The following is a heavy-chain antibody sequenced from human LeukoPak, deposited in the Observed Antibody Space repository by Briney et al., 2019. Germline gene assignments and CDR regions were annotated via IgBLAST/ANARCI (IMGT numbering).Heavy chain of an antibody. J-gene: IGHJ4*02. CDR3: ARRHHFGFLDS. Sequence: GGSLLLSCAASGVMFPSYWMTSVGQAPGKGLEWVANIKQDGSEKYYVDSVKGRFTISRDNAKNSVYLQMNSLRAEDTAVYYCARRHHFGFLDSWGQGTLVTVSS. D-gene: IGHD3-10*01. CDR2: IKQDGSEK. V-gene: IGHV3-7*04. CDR1: GVMFPSYW.